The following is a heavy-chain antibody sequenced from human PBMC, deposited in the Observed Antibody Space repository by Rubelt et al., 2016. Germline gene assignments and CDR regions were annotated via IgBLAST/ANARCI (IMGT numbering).Heavy chain of an antibody. CDR2: IYPGDSDT. CDR3: ASLSSSSHDAFDI. CDR1: GYSFTSYW. V-gene: IGHV5-51*01. Sequence: EVQLVQSGAEVKKPGESLKISCKGSGYSFTSYWIGWVRQMPGKGLEWMGIIYPGDSDTRYSPSFQGQGTIPAAKSISTAYLQGSSLKASDTAMYYCASLSSSSHDAFDIWGQGTMVTVSS. J-gene: IGHJ3*02. D-gene: IGHD6-6*01.